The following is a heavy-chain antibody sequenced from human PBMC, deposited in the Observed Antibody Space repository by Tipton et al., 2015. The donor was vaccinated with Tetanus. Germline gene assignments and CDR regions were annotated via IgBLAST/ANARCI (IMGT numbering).Heavy chain of an antibody. D-gene: IGHD3-16*01. Sequence: QLVQSGAEVKKPGASVRVSCKASGYTFTSYGISWVRQAPGQGLEWMGWISAYNGNTNYAQKLQGRVTMTTDTSTSTAYMELRSLRSDDTAVYYCASTVGHSGGYYYYYGMDVWGQGTTVTVSS. CDR3: ASTVGHSGGYYYYYGMDV. V-gene: IGHV1-18*01. CDR2: ISAYNGNT. CDR1: GYTFTSYG. J-gene: IGHJ6*02.